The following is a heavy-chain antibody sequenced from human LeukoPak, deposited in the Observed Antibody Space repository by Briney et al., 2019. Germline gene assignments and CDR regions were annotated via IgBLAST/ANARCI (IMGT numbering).Heavy chain of an antibody. Sequence: SSETLSLTCTVSGGSISSSSYYWGWIRQPPGKGLEWIGSIYYSGSTYYNPSLKSRVTISVDTSKNQFSLKLSSVTAADTAVYYCARQFPQNGIAVARQHAFDIWGQGTMVTVSS. J-gene: IGHJ3*02. V-gene: IGHV4-39*01. D-gene: IGHD6-19*01. CDR3: ARQFPQNGIAVARQHAFDI. CDR1: GGSISSSSYY. CDR2: IYYSGST.